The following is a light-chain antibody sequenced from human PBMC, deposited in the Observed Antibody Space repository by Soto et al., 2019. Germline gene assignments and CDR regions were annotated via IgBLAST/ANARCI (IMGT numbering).Light chain of an antibody. V-gene: IGKV1-9*01. CDR2: AAS. CDR1: QGISSY. Sequence: DIPLTQSPSFLSASVGDRVTITCRASQGISSYLAWYQQRPGKAPKLLIYAASTLQSGVPSRFSGSGSGTAFTLTIRSLQPEDFATFYCQQLNSYPRTFGQGTKLEIK. J-gene: IGKJ2*01. CDR3: QQLNSYPRT.